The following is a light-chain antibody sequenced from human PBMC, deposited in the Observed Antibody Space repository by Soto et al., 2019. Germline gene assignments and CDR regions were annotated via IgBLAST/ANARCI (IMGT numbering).Light chain of an antibody. CDR3: MQTLQSLT. CDR2: LGT. V-gene: IGKV2-28*01. CDR1: QTLLHRNRYND. Sequence: DLVMTQTPLSLSVPPGEPASSXXRSXQTLLHRNRYNDLDGYLQKPGQSPXXRIELGTNRASGVPGRFSGSGSGTDLTLKISRVEAADVGVSYYMQTLQSLTFGQGTNVEIK. J-gene: IGKJ1*01.